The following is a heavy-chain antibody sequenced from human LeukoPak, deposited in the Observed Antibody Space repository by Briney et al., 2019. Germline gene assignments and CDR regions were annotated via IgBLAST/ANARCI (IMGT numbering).Heavy chain of an antibody. CDR1: GYTFTSYG. D-gene: IGHD5-24*01. CDR2: ISAYNGNT. J-gene: IGHJ4*02. Sequence: ASVNVSCKASGYTFTSYGISWVRQAPGQGREWMGWISAYNGNTNYAQKLQGRVTMTTDTSTSTAYMELRSLRCDDTAVYYCARLGRDGYILDYWGQGTLVTVSS. CDR3: ARLGRDGYILDY. V-gene: IGHV1-18*01.